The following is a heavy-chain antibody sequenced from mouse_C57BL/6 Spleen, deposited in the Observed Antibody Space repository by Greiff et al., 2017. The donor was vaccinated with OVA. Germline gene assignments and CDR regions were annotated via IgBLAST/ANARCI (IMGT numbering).Heavy chain of an antibody. Sequence: EVKLQESGPELVKPGASVKISCKASGYSFTGYYMNWVKQSPEKSLEWIGEINPSTGGTTYNQKFKAKATLTVDKSSSTAYMQLKSLTSEDSAVYYCARSVNDYDDYWGQGTTLTVSS. CDR1: GYSFTGYY. CDR3: ARSVNDYDDY. J-gene: IGHJ2*01. CDR2: INPSTGGT. D-gene: IGHD2-4*01. V-gene: IGHV1-42*01.